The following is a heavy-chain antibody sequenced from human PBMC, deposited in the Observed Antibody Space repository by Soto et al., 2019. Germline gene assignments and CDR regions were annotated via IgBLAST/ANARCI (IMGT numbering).Heavy chain of an antibody. CDR3: AREGNLGRWIQPLDS. CDR1: GGSISSSNW. V-gene: IGHV4-4*02. J-gene: IGHJ4*02. D-gene: IGHD2-2*03. Sequence: PSETLSLTCAVSGGSISSSNWWSWVRQPPGKGLEWIGEIYHSGSTNYNPSLKSRVTISVDTSKNHFSPKLISVTTADTAVYFCAREGNLGRWIQPLDSWGQGTLVTVS. CDR2: IYHSGST.